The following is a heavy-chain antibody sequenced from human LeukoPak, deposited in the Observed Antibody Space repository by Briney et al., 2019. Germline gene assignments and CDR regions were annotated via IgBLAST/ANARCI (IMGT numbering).Heavy chain of an antibody. CDR1: GYTFTGYH. J-gene: IGHJ4*02. CDR3: ARDQGSLTRSWYTGY. Sequence: RASVKVSXKASGYTFTGYHIHWVRQAPGQGLEWMGRINPYSGDTNFAQKFQGRVTMTRDTSITTAYMDLSSLTPDDTAVYFCARDQGSLTRSWYTGYWGQGTQVTVSS. CDR2: INPYSGDT. V-gene: IGHV1-2*06. D-gene: IGHD6-13*01.